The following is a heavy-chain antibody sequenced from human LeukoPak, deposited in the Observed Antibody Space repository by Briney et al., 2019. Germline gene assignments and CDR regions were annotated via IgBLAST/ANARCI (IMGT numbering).Heavy chain of an antibody. Sequence: GASVKVSCKASGYTFTGYYMHWVRQAPGKGLEWMGGFDPEDGETIYAQKFQGRVTMTEDTSTDTAYMELSSLRSEDTAVYYCATLPPRKGSGWSSFFDYWGQGTLVTVSS. CDR2: FDPEDGET. J-gene: IGHJ4*02. CDR1: GYTFTGYY. CDR3: ATLPPRKGSGWSSFFDY. D-gene: IGHD6-19*01. V-gene: IGHV1-24*01.